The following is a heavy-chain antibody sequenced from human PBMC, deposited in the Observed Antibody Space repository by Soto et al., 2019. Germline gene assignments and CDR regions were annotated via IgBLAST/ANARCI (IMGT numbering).Heavy chain of an antibody. CDR2: IIPILGIA. D-gene: IGHD6-13*01. CDR3: AGSIAAASDWFDP. Sequence: QVQLVQSGAEVKKPGSSVKVSCKASGGTFSSYTISWVRQAPGQGLEWMGRIIPILGIANYAQKFQGRVTITADKSTSTAYMELSSLRSEDTDVYFCAGSIAAASDWFDPWGQGTLVTVSS. J-gene: IGHJ5*02. V-gene: IGHV1-69*02. CDR1: GGTFSSYT.